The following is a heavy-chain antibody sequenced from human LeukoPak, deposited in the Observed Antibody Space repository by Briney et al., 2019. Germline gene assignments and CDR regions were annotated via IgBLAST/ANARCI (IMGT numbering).Heavy chain of an antibody. D-gene: IGHD3-10*01. V-gene: IGHV1-69*13. CDR1: GGTFSSYA. CDR3: AREVPYGSGSPTSTHDY. CDR2: IIPIFGTA. J-gene: IGHJ4*02. Sequence: SVKVSCKASGGTFSSYAISWVRQAPGQGLEWMGGIIPIFGTANYAQKFQGRVTITADEFTSTAYMELSSLRSEDTAVYYCAREVPYGSGSPTSTHDYWGQGTLVTVSS.